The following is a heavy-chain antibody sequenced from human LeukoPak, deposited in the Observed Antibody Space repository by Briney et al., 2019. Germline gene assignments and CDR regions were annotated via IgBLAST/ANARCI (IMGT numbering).Heavy chain of an antibody. J-gene: IGHJ4*02. CDR2: INQDGSEK. V-gene: IGHV3-7*04. CDR3: VRDLSQFCSGTYDY. Sequence: GGSLRLSCTASGFTFSDYCMTWVRQAPGKGLESVANINQDGSEKSSVDSVKGRFTISRDNAKKSLYLQMDSLRAEDAAVYYCVRDLSQFCSGTYDYWGQGTLVTVSS. CDR1: GFTFSDYC. D-gene: IGHD3-10*02.